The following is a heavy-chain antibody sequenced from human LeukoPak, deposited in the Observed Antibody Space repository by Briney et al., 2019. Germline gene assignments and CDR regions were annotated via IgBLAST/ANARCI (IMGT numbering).Heavy chain of an antibody. J-gene: IGHJ4*02. Sequence: SETLSLTCTVSGGSISSYYWSWIRQPPGKGLEWIGYIYYSGSTKYNPSLKSRVSMSVDTSKNQISLKLSSVTAADTAAYYCARHFYGGNLDFDHWGQGTLVTVSS. CDR2: IYYSGST. CDR3: ARHFYGGNLDFDH. D-gene: IGHD4-23*01. CDR1: GGSISSYY. V-gene: IGHV4-59*08.